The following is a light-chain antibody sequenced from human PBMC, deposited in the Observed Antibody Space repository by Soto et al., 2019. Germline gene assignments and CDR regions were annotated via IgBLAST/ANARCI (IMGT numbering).Light chain of an antibody. Sequence: QSVLTQPASVSGSPGQSITISCAGTSSDVGAFKYVSWYQQHPGNAPKLMMFDVTNRPSGVSDRFSGSKSGNTASLTISGLQAEDEADYYCSSYSSASVSYVFGTGTKVNVL. V-gene: IGLV2-14*01. J-gene: IGLJ1*01. CDR1: SSDVGAFKY. CDR3: SSYSSASVSYV. CDR2: DVT.